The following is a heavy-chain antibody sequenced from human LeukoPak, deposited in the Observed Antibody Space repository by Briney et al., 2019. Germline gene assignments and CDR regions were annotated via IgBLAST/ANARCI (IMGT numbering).Heavy chain of an antibody. CDR2: IYYSGST. Sequence: SETLSLTCTVSGGSISSYYWSWIRQPPGKGLEWTGYIYYSGSTDSNPSLKSRVTISVDTSKNQFSLKLRSVTAADTAVYYCARRPRNDILTGTPFDYWGQGILVTVSS. CDR3: ARRPRNDILTGTPFDY. J-gene: IGHJ4*02. V-gene: IGHV4-59*01. CDR1: GGSISSYY. D-gene: IGHD3-9*01.